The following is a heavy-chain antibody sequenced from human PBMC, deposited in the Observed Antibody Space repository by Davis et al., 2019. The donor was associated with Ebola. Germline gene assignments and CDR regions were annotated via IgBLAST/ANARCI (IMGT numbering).Heavy chain of an antibody. D-gene: IGHD3-10*01. CDR2: ISYDGSNK. Sequence: GESLKISCAASGFTFSSYGMHWVRQAPGKGLEWVAVISYDGSNKYYADSVKGRFTISRDNSKNTLYLQMNSLRAEDTAVYFCAKGGEWFGEGTYYMDVWGKGTTVTVSS. J-gene: IGHJ6*03. CDR3: AKGGEWFGEGTYYMDV. CDR1: GFTFSSYG. V-gene: IGHV3-30*18.